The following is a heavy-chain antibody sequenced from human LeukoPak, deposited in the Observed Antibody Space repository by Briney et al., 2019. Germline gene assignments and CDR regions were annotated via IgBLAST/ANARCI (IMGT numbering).Heavy chain of an antibody. Sequence: ASVKVSCKASGYTFTSYYMHWVRQAPGQGLEWMGWINPNSGGTNYAQKFQGRVTMTRDTSISTAYMELSRLRSDDTAVYYCARDVEVGAAYYYYMDVWGKGTTVTVSS. CDR2: INPNSGGT. V-gene: IGHV1-2*02. CDR1: GYTFTSYY. J-gene: IGHJ6*03. D-gene: IGHD1-26*01. CDR3: ARDVEVGAAYYYYMDV.